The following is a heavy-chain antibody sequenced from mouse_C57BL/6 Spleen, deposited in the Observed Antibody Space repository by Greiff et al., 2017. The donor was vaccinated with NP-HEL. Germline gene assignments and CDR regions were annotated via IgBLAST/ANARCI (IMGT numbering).Heavy chain of an antibody. V-gene: IGHV2-2*01. CDR3: AKSIEGGAMDY. Sequence: VQLKESGPGLVQPSQSLSITCTVSGFSFTSYGVHWVRQSPGKGLEWLGVIWSGGSTDYNAAFISRLSISKDNSKSQVFFKRNSLQADDTAIYYCAKSIEGGAMDYWGQGTSVTVSS. J-gene: IGHJ4*01. CDR1: GFSFTSYG. CDR2: IWSGGST.